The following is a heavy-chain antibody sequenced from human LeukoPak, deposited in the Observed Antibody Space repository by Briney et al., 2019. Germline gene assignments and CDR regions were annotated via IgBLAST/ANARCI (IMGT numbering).Heavy chain of an antibody. D-gene: IGHD3-22*01. CDR3: ARVPFDYYDSDDYYYHDAFDI. V-gene: IGHV4-30-2*01. Sequence: SETLSLTCAVSGGSINNGGYSWSWLRQPPGKGLEWIGYIYHSESTYYNPSLKNRVTISIDRSKNQLSLNLSSVTAADTAVYYCARVPFDYYDSDDYYYHDAFDIWGQGAMGTVSS. CDR2: IYHSEST. J-gene: IGHJ3*02. CDR1: GGSINNGGYS.